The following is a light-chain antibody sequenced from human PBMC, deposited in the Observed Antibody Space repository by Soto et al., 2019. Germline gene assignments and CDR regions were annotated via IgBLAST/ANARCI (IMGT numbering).Light chain of an antibody. CDR3: QQYDNSPPCT. J-gene: IGKJ1*01. CDR1: QNISNY. V-gene: IGKV3-11*01. Sequence: IVLTQSPAPLSLSPGKRASLSCRASQNISNYLIWYQQKPGQAPRLLIYDVSNRATGIPARFSGSGSGTNFTLTISRLEPEDFAVYYCQQYDNSPPCTFGQGTKVDIK. CDR2: DVS.